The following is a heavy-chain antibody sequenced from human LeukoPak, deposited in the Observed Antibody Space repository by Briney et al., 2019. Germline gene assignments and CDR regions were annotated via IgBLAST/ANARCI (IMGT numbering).Heavy chain of an antibody. CDR1: GFTFSSYA. CDR2: ISYDGSNK. V-gene: IGHV3-30-3*01. CDR3: ARDRYDSSGYQTGYFDY. J-gene: IGHJ4*02. Sequence: PGGSLRLSCAASGFTFSSYAMHWVRQAPGKGLEWVAVISYDGSNKYYADSVKGRFTISRDNSKNTLYLQMNSLRAEDTAVYYCARDRYDSSGYQTGYFDYWGQGTLVTVSS. D-gene: IGHD3-22*01.